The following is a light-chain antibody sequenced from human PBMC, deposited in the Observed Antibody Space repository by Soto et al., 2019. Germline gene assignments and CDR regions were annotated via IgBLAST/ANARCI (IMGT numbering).Light chain of an antibody. V-gene: IGLV3-1*01. Sequence: SYELTQPPSLSVSPGQTASITCSGDKLGDKYACWYQQKPGQSPILVMYQDNKRPSGIPERFSGSKSGNTATLTISGTQTMDEADYYCQAWDGSTVIFGGGTKLTVL. CDR1: KLGDKY. CDR2: QDN. J-gene: IGLJ2*01. CDR3: QAWDGSTVI.